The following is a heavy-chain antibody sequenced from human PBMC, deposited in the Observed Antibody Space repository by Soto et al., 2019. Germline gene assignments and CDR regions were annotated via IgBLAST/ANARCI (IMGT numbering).Heavy chain of an antibody. Sequence: EASVKVSCKASGFTFTSSAVQWVRQARGQRLEWIGWIVVGSGNTNYAQKFQERVTITRDMSTSTAYMELSSLRSEDTAVYYCAAEDSSGYYFDYWGQGTLVNRLL. J-gene: IGHJ4*02. V-gene: IGHV1-58*01. CDR3: AAEDSSGYYFDY. CDR2: IVVGSGNT. CDR1: GFTFTSSA. D-gene: IGHD3-22*01.